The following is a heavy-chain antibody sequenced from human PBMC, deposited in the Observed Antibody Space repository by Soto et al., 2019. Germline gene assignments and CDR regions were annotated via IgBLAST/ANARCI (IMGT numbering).Heavy chain of an antibody. CDR3: ARTSLVVVGATMDYYGMDV. Sequence: PSETLSLTCTVSGGSISSSSYYWGWIRQPPGKGLEWIGSIYYSGGTYYNPSLKSRVTISVDTSKNQFSLKLSSVTAADTAVYYSARTSLVVVGATMDYYGMDVWGQGTTVTVSS. V-gene: IGHV4-39*01. CDR1: GGSISSSSYY. CDR2: IYYSGGT. D-gene: IGHD2-15*01. J-gene: IGHJ6*02.